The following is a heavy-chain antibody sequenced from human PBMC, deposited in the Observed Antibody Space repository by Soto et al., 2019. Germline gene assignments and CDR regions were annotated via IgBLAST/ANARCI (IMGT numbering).Heavy chain of an antibody. V-gene: IGHV4-39*01. J-gene: IGHJ4*02. CDR1: GGSISSSTYY. Sequence: SETLSLTCSVSGGSISSSTYYWVWIRQSPGKGLEWIGRVYKSGGTYYNPSLKSRVSMSVDTPNNQFSLKINSVTAADTALYYCARHHDAGYYFDYWGQGILVTVSS. CDR3: ARHHDAGYYFDY. CDR2: VYKSGGT.